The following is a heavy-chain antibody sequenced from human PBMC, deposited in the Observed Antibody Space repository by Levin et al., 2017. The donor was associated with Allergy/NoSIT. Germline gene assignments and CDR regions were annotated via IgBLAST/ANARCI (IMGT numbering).Heavy chain of an antibody. D-gene: IGHD6-13*01. CDR1: GFTFANYA. Sequence: GGSLRLSCAVSGFTFANYALTWVRQAPGKGLEWVSSISAAGGGTYYADSVKGRFTISRDNSKNTLFLEMNTLRVEDAAVYYCARGTLSAGGLEYWGQGTLVTVSS. J-gene: IGHJ4*02. CDR3: ARGTLSAGGLEY. V-gene: IGHV3-23*01. CDR2: ISAAGGGT.